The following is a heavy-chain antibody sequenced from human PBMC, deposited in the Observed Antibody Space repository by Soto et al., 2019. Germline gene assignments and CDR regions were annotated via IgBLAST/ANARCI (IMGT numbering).Heavy chain of an antibody. CDR3: ARSYDSSAYFPNYYYGMDV. V-gene: IGHV4-38-2*01. CDR1: GGSVTSGHY. D-gene: IGHD3-22*01. CDR2: IHHSGST. Sequence: SETLSLTCAVSGGSVTSGHYWDWIRQPPGKGLEWIGSIHHSGSTYYNPSLKSRVTISVGTSKNQLSLKLRSVTAADTAVYYCARSYDSSAYFPNYYYGMDVWGQGTTVTVSS. J-gene: IGHJ6*02.